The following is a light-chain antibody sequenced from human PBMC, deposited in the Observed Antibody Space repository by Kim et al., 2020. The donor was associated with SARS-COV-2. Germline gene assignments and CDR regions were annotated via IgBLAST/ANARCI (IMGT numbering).Light chain of an antibody. J-gene: IGLJ1*01. CDR2: KDN. CDR1: SGSIDTDY. Sequence: TVTISCPRSSGSIDTDYVQWYQQRPGSVPTTVIYKDNQRPSGIPDRFSGSLDRASNSASLTISGLEPEDEADYYCQSYDSRNVYVFGSGTKVTVL. CDR3: QSYDSRNVYV. V-gene: IGLV6-57*03.